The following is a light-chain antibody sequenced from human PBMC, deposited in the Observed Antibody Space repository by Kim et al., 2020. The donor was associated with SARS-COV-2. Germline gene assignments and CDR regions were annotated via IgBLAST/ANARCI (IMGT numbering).Light chain of an antibody. Sequence: ASVGDRVPITCRAGQEIRNDLGWYQQNPGRAPKRLIYGASSLQSGVPSRFSGSGSGTEFTLTISSLQPEDVATYFCLQHNTCPITFGQGTRLEIK. CDR3: LQHNTCPIT. V-gene: IGKV1-17*01. J-gene: IGKJ5*01. CDR1: QEIRND. CDR2: GAS.